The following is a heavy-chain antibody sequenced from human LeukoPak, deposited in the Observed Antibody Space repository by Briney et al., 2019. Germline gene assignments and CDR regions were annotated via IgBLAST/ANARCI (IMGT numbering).Heavy chain of an antibody. CDR3: TGPPD. Sequence: PGGSLRLSCAASGVSVSDAWMSWVRQAPGKGLEWVGRIKSKTAGGTTDYVASVKGRFPTSRDDSNNTLYLQMNSLSTEATAVYYRTGPPDWGQGTLVTVSS. CDR2: IKSKTAGGTT. CDR1: GVSVSDAW. J-gene: IGHJ4*02. V-gene: IGHV3-15*01.